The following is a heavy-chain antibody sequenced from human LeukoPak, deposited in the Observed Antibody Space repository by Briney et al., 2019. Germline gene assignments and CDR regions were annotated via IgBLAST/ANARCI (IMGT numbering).Heavy chain of an antibody. Sequence: PSQTLSLTCTVSGGSISSGDYYWSWIRQPPGKGLEWIGYIYYSGSTYYNPSLKSRVTISVDTSKNQFSLKLSSVTAADTAVYYCAGWLLFPTGEYFDYWGQGTLVTVSS. CDR1: GGSISSGDYY. CDR3: AGWLLFPTGEYFDY. CDR2: IYYSGST. D-gene: IGHD3-3*01. J-gene: IGHJ4*02. V-gene: IGHV4-30-4*01.